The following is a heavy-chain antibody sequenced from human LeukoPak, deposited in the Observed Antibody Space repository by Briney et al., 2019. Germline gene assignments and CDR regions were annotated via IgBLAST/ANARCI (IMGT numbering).Heavy chain of an antibody. J-gene: IGHJ4*02. CDR3: ARYHTGSWFYFDY. Sequence: SETLSLTCTVSGGSISSYYWSWIRQPPGKGLEWIGYIYYSGSTNYNPSLKSRVTISVDTSKNQFSLKLSSVTAADTAVYYCARYHTGSWFYFDYWGQGTLVIVSS. CDR1: GGSISSYY. D-gene: IGHD6-13*01. V-gene: IGHV4-59*01. CDR2: IYYSGST.